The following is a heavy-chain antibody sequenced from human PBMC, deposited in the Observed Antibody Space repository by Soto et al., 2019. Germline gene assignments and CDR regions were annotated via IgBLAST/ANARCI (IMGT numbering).Heavy chain of an antibody. V-gene: IGHV3-13*01. CDR1: VFTFSSYD. CDR3: ARARYYGSGSYLYHYGMDV. Sequence: GSLRLSCASSVFTFSSYDMHCVRQSTGKCLEWVSAIGTAGDTYYPGSVKGRFTISRENAKNSLYLQMNRLRAGETAVYYGARARYYGSGSYLYHYGMDVWGQETTVTVSS. CDR2: IGTAGDT. J-gene: IGHJ6*02. D-gene: IGHD3-10*01.